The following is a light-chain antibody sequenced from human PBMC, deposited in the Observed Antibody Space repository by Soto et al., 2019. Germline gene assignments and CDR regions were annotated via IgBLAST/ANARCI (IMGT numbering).Light chain of an antibody. CDR3: QQYDNLPSIT. Sequence: DIQMTQSPSSLSASVGDRVTITCQASQDISNYLNWFQQKPGKAPKLLIYDASNLETGVPSRFXGSGSATDFTFTISSLQPEDIATYSCQQYDNLPSITFGQVTRLDI. CDR2: DAS. CDR1: QDISNY. V-gene: IGKV1-33*01. J-gene: IGKJ5*01.